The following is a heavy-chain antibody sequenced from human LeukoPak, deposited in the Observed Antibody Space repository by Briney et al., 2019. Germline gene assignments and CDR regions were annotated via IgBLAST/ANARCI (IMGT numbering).Heavy chain of an antibody. CDR2: ISGSGGST. CDR1: GFTFSSYA. V-gene: IGHV3-23*01. J-gene: IGHJ6*03. Sequence: PGGSLRLSCAASGFTFSSYAISWVRQAPGKGLEWVSAISGSGGSTYYADSVKGRFTISRDNSKNTLYLQMNSLRAEDTAVYYCAKMVRSITIFGVAPPPLSYYYYMDVWGKGTTVTVSS. D-gene: IGHD3-3*01. CDR3: AKMVRSITIFGVAPPPLSYYYYMDV.